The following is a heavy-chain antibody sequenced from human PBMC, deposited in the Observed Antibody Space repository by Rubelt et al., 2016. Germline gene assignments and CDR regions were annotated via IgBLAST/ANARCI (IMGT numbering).Heavy chain of an antibody. V-gene: IGHV3-30*07. D-gene: IGHD3-9*01. CDR3: AREATDFDWLLTYYYYYYGMDV. CDR2: ISYDGSNK. J-gene: IGHJ6*02. Sequence: ISYDGSNKYYADSVKGRFTISRDNSKNTLYLQMNSLRAEDTAVYYCAREATDFDWLLTYYYYYYGMDVWGQGTTVTVSS.